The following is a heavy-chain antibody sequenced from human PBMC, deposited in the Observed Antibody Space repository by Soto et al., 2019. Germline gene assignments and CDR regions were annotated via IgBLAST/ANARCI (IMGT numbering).Heavy chain of an antibody. Sequence: EVQLVESGGGLVQPGGSLRLSCAASGFTFSNYWMYWVRQAPGKGLVWVSRINSDGSVSSYADSVKGRLTISRDNVKNTLYLQMEGLRAEDTAVCYCARRDCVGGTCYSLAGSFYYYMDVWGKGTTVTVFS. CDR1: GFTFSNYW. CDR3: ARRDCVGGTCYSLAGSFYYYMDV. CDR2: INSDGSVS. V-gene: IGHV3-74*01. J-gene: IGHJ6*03. D-gene: IGHD2-15*01.